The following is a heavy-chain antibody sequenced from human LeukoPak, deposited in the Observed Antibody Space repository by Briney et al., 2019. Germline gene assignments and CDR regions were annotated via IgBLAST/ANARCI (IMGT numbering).Heavy chain of an antibody. CDR3: ATCIAAAGMFDY. J-gene: IGHJ4*02. CDR2: INPSGGST. Sequence: ASVKVSCKASGYTFTSYYMHWVRQAPGQGLEWMGIINPSGGSTSYAQKFQGRVTMTRDMSTSTVYMELSSLRSEDTAVYYCATCIAAAGMFDYWGQGTLVTVSP. D-gene: IGHD6-13*01. CDR1: GYTFTSYY. V-gene: IGHV1-46*01.